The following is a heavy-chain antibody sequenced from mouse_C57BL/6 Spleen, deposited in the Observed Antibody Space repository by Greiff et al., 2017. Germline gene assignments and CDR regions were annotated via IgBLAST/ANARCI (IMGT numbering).Heavy chain of an antibody. CDR2: INPYNGDT. J-gene: IGHJ3*01. D-gene: IGHD2-5*01. Sequence: VQLQQSGPELVKPGDSVKISCKASGYSFTGYFMNWVMQSHGKSLEWIGRINPYNGDTFYNQKFKGKATLTVDKSSSTAHMELRSLTSEDSAVYYCARALHSNYEAWFAYWSQGTLVTVSA. V-gene: IGHV1-20*01. CDR1: GYSFTGYF. CDR3: ARALHSNYEAWFAY.